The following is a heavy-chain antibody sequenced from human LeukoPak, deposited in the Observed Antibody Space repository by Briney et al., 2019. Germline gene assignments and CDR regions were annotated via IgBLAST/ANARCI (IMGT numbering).Heavy chain of an antibody. CDR2: IYASGST. D-gene: IGHD2-8*01. CDR1: GDSMSDSY. J-gene: IGHJ6*03. Sequence: RASETLSLTCTVSGDSMSDSYWSWIRQPAGKGLEWIGRIYASGSTNYNPSLKSPVTLSVDTSSNQFTLTLSSVTAADTAVYHCARDIRSHNGPGGYYYYYMDVWGKGTTVTVSS. V-gene: IGHV4-4*07. CDR3: ARDIRSHNGPGGYYYYYMDV.